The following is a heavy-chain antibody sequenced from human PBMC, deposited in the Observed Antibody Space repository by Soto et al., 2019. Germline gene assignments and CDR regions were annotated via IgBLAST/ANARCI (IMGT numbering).Heavy chain of an antibody. J-gene: IGHJ5*02. D-gene: IGHD2-2*01. Sequence: TLSLTCAVYGGSFSGYYWSWIRQPPGKGLEWIGEINHSGSTNYNPSLKSRVTISVDTSKNQFSLKLSSVTAADTAVYYCARVHIPAAGKNWFDPWGQGTLVTVSS. CDR2: INHSGST. CDR3: ARVHIPAAGKNWFDP. V-gene: IGHV4-34*01. CDR1: GGSFSGYY.